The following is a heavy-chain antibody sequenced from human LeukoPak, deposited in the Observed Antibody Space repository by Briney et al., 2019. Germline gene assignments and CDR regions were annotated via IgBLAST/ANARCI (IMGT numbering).Heavy chain of an antibody. CDR3: VRVGSVAGSDYLDY. Sequence: PGGSLSLSCAVSGFTFSDHFLDWVRQAPGKGLEWVGRSRSKAKSYTTEYAASVKGRFTISRDDSTNSLNLQMNSLKIEDTAIYYCVRVGSVAGSDYLDYWGQGTLVTVSS. J-gene: IGHJ4*02. CDR1: GFTFSDHF. CDR2: SRSKAKSYTT. D-gene: IGHD6-19*01. V-gene: IGHV3-72*01.